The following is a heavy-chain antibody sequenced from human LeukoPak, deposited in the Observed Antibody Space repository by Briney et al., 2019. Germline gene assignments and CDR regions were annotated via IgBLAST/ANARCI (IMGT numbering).Heavy chain of an antibody. CDR1: GGSISSYY. Sequence: SETLSLTCTVSGGSISSYYWSWIRQPPGKGLEWIGYIYYSGSTNYNPSLKSRVTISVDMSKNQFSLKLSSVTAADTAVYYCARHYVKGPYYYGMDVWGQGTTVTVSS. D-gene: IGHD3-16*01. CDR3: ARHYVKGPYYYGMDV. CDR2: IYYSGST. J-gene: IGHJ6*02. V-gene: IGHV4-59*08.